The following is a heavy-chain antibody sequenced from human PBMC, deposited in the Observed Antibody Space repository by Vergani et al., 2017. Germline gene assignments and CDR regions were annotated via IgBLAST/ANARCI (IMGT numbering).Heavy chain of an antibody. CDR1: GFTFSSYS. CDR3: AIASHAVDY. V-gene: IGHV3-21*04. CDR2: ISSSGSTI. Sequence: EVQLVESGGGLVKPGGSLRLSCAASGFTFSSYSMNWVRQAPGKGLEWVSSISSSGSTIYYADSVKGRFTISRDNDKNSLYLQMNSLRAEDTPVYYCAIASHAVDYWGQGTLVTVSS. J-gene: IGHJ4*02.